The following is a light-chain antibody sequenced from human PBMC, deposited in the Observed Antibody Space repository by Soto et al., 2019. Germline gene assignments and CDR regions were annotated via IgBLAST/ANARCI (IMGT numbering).Light chain of an antibody. CDR2: EVS. CDR1: SSDVGNYHY. Sequence: QSVLTQPPSASGSPGQSVTISCTGTSSDVGNYHYVSWYQQHPGKAPKLMIYEVSKRPSGVPDRFSGSKSGNTASLTVSGLQAEDEADYYCSSYAGTNSFVFGTGTQLTVL. J-gene: IGLJ1*01. V-gene: IGLV2-8*01. CDR3: SSYAGTNSFV.